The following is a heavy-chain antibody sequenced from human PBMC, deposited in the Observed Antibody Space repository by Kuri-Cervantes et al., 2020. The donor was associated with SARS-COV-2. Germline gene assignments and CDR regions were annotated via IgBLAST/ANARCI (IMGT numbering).Heavy chain of an antibody. Sequence: GESLKISCAASGFTISSYNMSWVRQAPGKGLEWVSAISGSGGSTYYADSVKGRFTISRDNSKNTLYLQMNSLRAEDTAVYYCAREASGMYYYDSSGDYYLDYWGQGTLVTVSS. D-gene: IGHD3-22*01. J-gene: IGHJ4*02. V-gene: IGHV3-23*01. CDR2: ISGSGGST. CDR3: AREASGMYYYDSSGDYYLDY. CDR1: GFTISSYN.